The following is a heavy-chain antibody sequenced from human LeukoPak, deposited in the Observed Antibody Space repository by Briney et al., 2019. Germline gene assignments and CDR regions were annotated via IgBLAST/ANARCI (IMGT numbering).Heavy chain of an antibody. D-gene: IGHD2-2*02. J-gene: IGHJ6*03. Sequence: KPSETLSLTFTVSGGSISSYYWSWIRQPARQGLEWIWRIYTSGGPNYNPSLKSRVTMSVDTSKNQFSLKLSSVTAADTAVYYCARVKGYCSSTSCYSYYYYMDVWGKGTTVTVSS. V-gene: IGHV4-4*07. CDR1: GGSISSYY. CDR2: IYTSGGP. CDR3: ARVKGYCSSTSCYSYYYYMDV.